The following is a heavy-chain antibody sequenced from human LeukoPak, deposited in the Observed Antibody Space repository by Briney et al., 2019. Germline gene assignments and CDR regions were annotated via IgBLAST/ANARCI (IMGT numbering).Heavy chain of an antibody. Sequence: GGSLRLSCAASGMTFSNHWMHWVRQAPGKGLVWVSLIKTDGRTTIYADSVKGRFTISRDDGKSTLYLRMNSLRAEDTAIYYCTTGPSFGYEWWGQGTVVTVSS. CDR3: TTGPSFGYEW. V-gene: IGHV3-74*01. CDR1: GMTFSNHW. CDR2: IKTDGRTT. J-gene: IGHJ4*02. D-gene: IGHD3-22*01.